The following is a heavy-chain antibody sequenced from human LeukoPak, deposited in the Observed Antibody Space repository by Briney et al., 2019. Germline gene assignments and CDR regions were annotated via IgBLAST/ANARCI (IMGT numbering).Heavy chain of an antibody. CDR3: ARDVWFDS. CDR1: GFTFSSYE. V-gene: IGHV3-48*03. J-gene: IGHJ5*01. CDR2: ISSGGSTV. Sequence: GGSLRLSCAASGFTFSSYEMNWVRQPPGKGLEWVSYISSGGSTVYYADSVKGRFTISRDNAKNSLYLQMNSLRAEDTALYYCARDVWFDSWGQGTLVTVSS.